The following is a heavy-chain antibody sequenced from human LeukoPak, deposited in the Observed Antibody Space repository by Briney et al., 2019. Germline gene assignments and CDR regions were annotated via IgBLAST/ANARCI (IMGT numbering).Heavy chain of an antibody. CDR2: IRYDGSNK. J-gene: IGHJ5*02. Sequence: GGSLRLSCAASGFTFSSYGMHWVRQAPGKGLEWVAFIRYDGSNKYYADSVKGRFTISRDNSKNTLYPQMNSLRAEDTAVYYCAKDPTYYDFWSGYPNWFDPWGQGTLVTVSS. V-gene: IGHV3-30*02. D-gene: IGHD3-3*01. CDR1: GFTFSSYG. CDR3: AKDPTYYDFWSGYPNWFDP.